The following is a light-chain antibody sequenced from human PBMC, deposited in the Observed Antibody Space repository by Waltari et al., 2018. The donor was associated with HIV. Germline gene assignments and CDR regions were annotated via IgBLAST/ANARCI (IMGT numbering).Light chain of an antibody. Sequence: QLVLTQSPSASASLGASVKLTCTLSSAHSISAIAWHQQQPEQGPRYLMTLNSDGSHRKGDGIPDRFSGSASGAERYLTISNVQSEDEGTYYCQTWGAGIVVFGGGTRLSVL. CDR3: QTWGAGIVV. J-gene: IGLJ2*01. CDR2: LNSDGSH. CDR1: SAHSISA. V-gene: IGLV4-69*01.